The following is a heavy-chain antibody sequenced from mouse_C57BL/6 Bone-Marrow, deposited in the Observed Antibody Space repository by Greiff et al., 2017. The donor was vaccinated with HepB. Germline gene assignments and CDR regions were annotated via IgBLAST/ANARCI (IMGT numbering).Heavy chain of an antibody. Sequence: EVQVVESGPGLVKPSQSLSLTCSVTGYSITSGYYWNWIRQFPGNKLEWMGYISYDGSNNYNPSLKNRISITRDTSKNQFFLKLNSVTTEDTATYYCARDRYYGSPYFDYWGQGTTLTVSS. V-gene: IGHV3-6*01. J-gene: IGHJ2*01. D-gene: IGHD1-1*01. CDR3: ARDRYYGSPYFDY. CDR1: GYSITSGYY. CDR2: ISYDGSN.